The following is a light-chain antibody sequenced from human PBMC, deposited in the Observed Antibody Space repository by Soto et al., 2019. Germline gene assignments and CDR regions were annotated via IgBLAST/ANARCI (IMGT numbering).Light chain of an antibody. CDR2: VPS. V-gene: IGKV3-15*01. CDR1: QSFSTT. CDR3: QQYNNLPLT. J-gene: IGKJ4*01. Sequence: EIVMAQSPATLSVSPGERATLSCRATQSFSTTLAWYQQKPAQAPWLLIYVPSTRATGVPARFSGSGSGTEFTLTISSLQSEDFAVYYCQQYNNLPLTFGGGTKVEI.